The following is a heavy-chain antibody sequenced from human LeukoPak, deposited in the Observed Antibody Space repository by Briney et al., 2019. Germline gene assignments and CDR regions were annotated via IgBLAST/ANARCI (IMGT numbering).Heavy chain of an antibody. Sequence: GGSLRLSCAASGFTFSSYEMNWVRQAPGKGLEWVSYIRSSGDSIYYADSVKGRFTISRDNAKNSLYLQMNSLRTEDTAVYYCVREDFGSSLDYWGQGTLVTVSS. D-gene: IGHD3-3*01. CDR1: GFTFSSYE. CDR3: VREDFGSSLDY. CDR2: IRSSGDSI. V-gene: IGHV3-48*03. J-gene: IGHJ4*02.